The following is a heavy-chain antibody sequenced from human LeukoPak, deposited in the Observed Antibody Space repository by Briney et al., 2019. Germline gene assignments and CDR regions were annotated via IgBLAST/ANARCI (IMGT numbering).Heavy chain of an antibody. Sequence: ASVKVSCKASGYTFASYGISWVRRAPGQGLEGMGWISAYNGNTNYAQKLQGRVTMTTDTSTSTAYMELRSLRSDDTAVYYCAKVDTAMEIFDYWGQGTLVTVSS. V-gene: IGHV1-18*01. CDR2: ISAYNGNT. J-gene: IGHJ4*02. D-gene: IGHD5-18*01. CDR3: AKVDTAMEIFDY. CDR1: GYTFASYG.